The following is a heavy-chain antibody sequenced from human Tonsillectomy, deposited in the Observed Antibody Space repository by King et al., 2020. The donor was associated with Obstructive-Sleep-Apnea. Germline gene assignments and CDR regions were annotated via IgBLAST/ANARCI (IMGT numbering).Heavy chain of an antibody. D-gene: IGHD1-20*01. Sequence: QLVQSGAEVKKPGASVKVSCKASGYTFTSYGISWVRQAPGQGLEWMGWISAYNGNTNYAQKLQGRVTMTTDTSTSTAYMELRSLRSDDPAVYYCARDRYNWNHYYYYGMDVWGQGTTVTVSS. CDR1: GYTFTSYG. CDR3: ARDRYNWNHYYYYGMDV. V-gene: IGHV1-18*04. J-gene: IGHJ6*02. CDR2: ISAYNGNT.